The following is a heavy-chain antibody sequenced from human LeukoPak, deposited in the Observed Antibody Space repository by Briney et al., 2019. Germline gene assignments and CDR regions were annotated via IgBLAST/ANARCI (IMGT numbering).Heavy chain of an antibody. CDR3: ARVGAGGDCSSTSCPTLAPDY. V-gene: IGHV4-59*12. J-gene: IGHJ4*02. CDR1: GGSISSYY. Sequence: SETLSLTCTVSGGSISSYYWSWIRQPPGKGLEWIGYIYYSGSTNYNPSLKSRVTISVDTSKNQFSLKLSSVTAADTAVYYCARVGAGGDCSSTSCPTLAPDYWGQGTLVTVSS. CDR2: IYYSGST. D-gene: IGHD2-2*01.